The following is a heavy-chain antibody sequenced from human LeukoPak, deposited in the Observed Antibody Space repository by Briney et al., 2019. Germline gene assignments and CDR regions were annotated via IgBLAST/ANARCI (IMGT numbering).Heavy chain of an antibody. CDR2: INPSGGST. Sequence: ASVKVSCKASGYTFTSYYMHWVRQAPGQGLEWMGIINPSGGSTSYAQKFQGRVTMTRDMSTSTVYMELSSLRSEDTAVCYCARALPHRRLMDTTMEQHWFDPWGQGTLVTVSS. D-gene: IGHD5-18*01. J-gene: IGHJ5*02. CDR3: ARALPHRRLMDTTMEQHWFDP. V-gene: IGHV1-46*01. CDR1: GYTFTSYY.